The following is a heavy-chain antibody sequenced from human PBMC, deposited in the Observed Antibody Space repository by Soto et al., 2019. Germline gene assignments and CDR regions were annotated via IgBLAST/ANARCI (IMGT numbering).Heavy chain of an antibody. V-gene: IGHV3-15*01. D-gene: IGHD6-13*01. J-gene: IGHJ3*02. CDR1: GFTFSNAW. CDR2: IKSKTDGGTT. CDR3: TTDSSSWFIPSDDAFDI. Sequence: GGSLRLSCAASGFTFSNAWMSWVRQAPGKGLEWVGRIKSKTDGGTTDYAAPVKGRFTISRDDSKNTLYLEMNSLKTEDTAVYYCTTDSSSWFIPSDDAFDIWGQGKMVTVSS.